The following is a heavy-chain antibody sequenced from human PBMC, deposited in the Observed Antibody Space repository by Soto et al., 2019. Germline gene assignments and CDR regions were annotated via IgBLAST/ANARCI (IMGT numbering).Heavy chain of an antibody. D-gene: IGHD4-4*01. Sequence: QVQLVESGGGVVQPGRSLRLSCAASGFTFANYDMHWVRQAPGKGLEWMALILHDGSAEYYADSVKGRFTISRDNSKSTLYLQMNSLSAEDTGVYYCARSRDGYSCYFYYGMDVWGQGTTVTVSS. CDR3: ARSRDGYSCYFYYGMDV. CDR1: GFTFANYD. V-gene: IGHV3-30*03. CDR2: ILHDGSAE. J-gene: IGHJ6*02.